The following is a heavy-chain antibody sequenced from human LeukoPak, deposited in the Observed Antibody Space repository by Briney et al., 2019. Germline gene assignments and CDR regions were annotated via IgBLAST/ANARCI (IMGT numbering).Heavy chain of an antibody. CDR3: ARETDYSLFDY. CDR1: GFTFSNYW. J-gene: IGHJ4*02. D-gene: IGHD3-10*01. V-gene: IGHV3-7*01. Sequence: PGGSLRLSCTTSGFTFSNYWMSWVRQAQGKGLEWVANIKQGGSEKHYVDSVKGRFTISRDNAKNSLYLQMNSLRAEDTAVYYCARETDYSLFDYWGQGTLVTVSS. CDR2: IKQGGSEK.